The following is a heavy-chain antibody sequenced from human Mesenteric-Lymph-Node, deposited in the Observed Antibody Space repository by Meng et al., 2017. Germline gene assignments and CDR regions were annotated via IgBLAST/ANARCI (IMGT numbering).Heavy chain of an antibody. CDR3: ARDQWELRPSGYFDY. D-gene: IGHD1-26*01. V-gene: IGHV3-33*01. J-gene: IGHJ4*02. CDR2: IWYDGSNK. Sequence: GESLKISCAASGFTFSSYGMHWVRQAPGKGLEWVAVIWYDGSNKYYADSVKGRFTISRDNSKNTLYLQMNSLRAEDTAVYYCARDQWELRPSGYFDYWGQGTLVTVSS. CDR1: GFTFSSYG.